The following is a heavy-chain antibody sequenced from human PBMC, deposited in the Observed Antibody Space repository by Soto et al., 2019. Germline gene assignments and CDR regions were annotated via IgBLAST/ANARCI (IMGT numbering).Heavy chain of an antibody. Sequence: QITLKESGPTLVKPTQTLTLTCTFSGFSLTTVGMCVGWIRQPPGKALDWLGIIYWDDDKRYSPSLNGRVTFIKDTTKTQVVLTMTNMDPVDTATYYCAHRNSRMFAFDIWGQGTLVTVSS. CDR3: AHRNSRMFAFDI. D-gene: IGHD3-10*02. CDR1: GFSLTTVGMC. J-gene: IGHJ3*02. V-gene: IGHV2-5*02. CDR2: IYWDDDK.